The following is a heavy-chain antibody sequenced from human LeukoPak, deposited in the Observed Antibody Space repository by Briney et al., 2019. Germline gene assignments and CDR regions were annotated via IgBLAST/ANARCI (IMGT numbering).Heavy chain of an antibody. Sequence: VASVKVSCKASGYTFTSYGMNWVRQAPGQGLEWMGWINTNTGNPTYAQGFTGRFVFSLDTSVSTAYLQISSLKAEDTAVYYCARGSIGAPHHFDYWGQGTLVTVSS. CDR1: GYTFTSYG. V-gene: IGHV7-4-1*02. D-gene: IGHD3-10*01. CDR2: INTNTGNP. J-gene: IGHJ4*02. CDR3: ARGSIGAPHHFDY.